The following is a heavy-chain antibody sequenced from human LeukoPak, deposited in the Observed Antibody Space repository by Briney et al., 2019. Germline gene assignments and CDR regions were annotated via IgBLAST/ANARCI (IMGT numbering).Heavy chain of an antibody. CDR3: ARPLGYYGGYLGI. Sequence: ASVKVSCKASGGTFSSYAISWVRQAPGQGLEWMGGSIPIFGTANYAKKFQGRVTITADKSTSTAYMELSSLRSEDTAVYYCARPLGYYGGYLGIWGQGTLVTVSS. CDR2: SIPIFGTA. CDR1: GGTFSSYA. V-gene: IGHV1-69*06. D-gene: IGHD5-12*01. J-gene: IGHJ4*02.